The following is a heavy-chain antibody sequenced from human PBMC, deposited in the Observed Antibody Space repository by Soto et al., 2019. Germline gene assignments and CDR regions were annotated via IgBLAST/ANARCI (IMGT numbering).Heavy chain of an antibody. V-gene: IGHV4-31*03. CDR1: GGSISSGAYY. CDR3: ARAMLGSTFDF. D-gene: IGHD2-2*01. CDR2: IYYTGTI. J-gene: IGHJ4*02. Sequence: TLSLTCTVSGGSISSGAYYWSWIRQHPGKGLEWIGYIYYTGTIYYSQSLKGRVSLSVDTSKSQCSLSLRSVTAADRAVYYCARAMLGSTFDFWGQGTLVTVSS.